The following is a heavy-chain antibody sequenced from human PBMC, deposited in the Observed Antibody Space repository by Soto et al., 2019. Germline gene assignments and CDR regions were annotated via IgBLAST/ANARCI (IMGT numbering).Heavy chain of an antibody. Sequence: SETLSLTCTVSGGSISSSSYYWGWIRQPPGKGLEWIGSIYYSGSTYYNPSLKSRVTISVDTSKNQFSLKLSSVTAADTAVYYCARRGSYYVWDFDYWGQGTLVTVSS. CDR3: ARRGSYYVWDFDY. CDR2: IYYSGST. J-gene: IGHJ4*02. CDR1: GGSISSSSYY. V-gene: IGHV4-39*01. D-gene: IGHD1-26*01.